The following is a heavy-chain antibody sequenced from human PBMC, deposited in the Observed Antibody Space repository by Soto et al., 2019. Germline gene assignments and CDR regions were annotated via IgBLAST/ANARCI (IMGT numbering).Heavy chain of an antibody. V-gene: IGHV2-5*02. CDR2: IYWDDDK. CDR1: GFSLSTSGVG. D-gene: IGHD6-13*01. Sequence: QITLKESGPTLVKPTQTLTLTCTFSGFSLSTSGVGVGWIRQPPGKALEWLALIYWDDDKRYSPSLKSRLTIPKDTSNNQVVLTMTNMDPVDTATYYCSQSEGIAAAGTFDYWGQGTLVTVSS. CDR3: SQSEGIAAAGTFDY. J-gene: IGHJ4*02.